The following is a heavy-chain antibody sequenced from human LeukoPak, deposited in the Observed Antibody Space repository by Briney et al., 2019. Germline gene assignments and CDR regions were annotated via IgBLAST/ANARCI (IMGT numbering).Heavy chain of an antibody. J-gene: IGHJ3*02. Sequence: EGSLRLSCAASGFTFDDYAMHWVRQAPGKGLEWVSFISWDGGSTYYADSVKGRFTISRDNAKNSLYLQMNSLRAEDTALYHCARGIAAAGTSYAAFDIWGQGTMVTVSS. D-gene: IGHD6-13*01. CDR2: ISWDGGST. CDR1: GFTFDDYA. CDR3: ARGIAAAGTSYAAFDI. V-gene: IGHV3-43D*03.